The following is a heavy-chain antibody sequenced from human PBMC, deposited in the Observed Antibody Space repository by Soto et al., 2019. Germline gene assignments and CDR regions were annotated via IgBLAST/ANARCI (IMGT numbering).Heavy chain of an antibody. V-gene: IGHV3-23*01. J-gene: IGHJ4*02. Sequence: EVQLWESGGGLVQPGGSLRLSCAASGFTFSTYAMRWVRQAPGKGLEWVSAISGRGDSTYYADSVKGRFTISRDNSKNTLYLQMNSLRAEDTAVYYCARRGSGSYYDYWGQGTLVTVSS. CDR1: GFTFSTYA. CDR2: ISGRGDST. D-gene: IGHD1-26*01. CDR3: ARRGSGSYYDY.